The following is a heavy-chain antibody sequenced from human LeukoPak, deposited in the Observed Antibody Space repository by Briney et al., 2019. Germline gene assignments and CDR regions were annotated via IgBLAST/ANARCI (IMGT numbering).Heavy chain of an antibody. V-gene: IGHV4-39*01. CDR2: IYYTGPT. D-gene: IGHD3-22*01. Sequence: SETLSLTCTVSGGSINSSSNYWDWIRQPPGKGLGWIGCIYYTGPTHYNPSLQYRVTISVDTSKNQFSLKLNSVTAADTAVYYCARRPGDTSGFPPGFDYWGQGTLVTVSS. CDR1: GGSINSSSNY. J-gene: IGHJ4*02. CDR3: ARRPGDTSGFPPGFDY.